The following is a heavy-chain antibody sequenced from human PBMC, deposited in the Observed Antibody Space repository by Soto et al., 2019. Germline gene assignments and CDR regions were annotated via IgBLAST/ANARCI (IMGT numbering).Heavy chain of an antibody. D-gene: IGHD3-9*01. CDR2: INHSGST. CDR1: GGSFSGYY. Sequence: SETLSLTCAVYGGSFSGYYWSWIRQPPGKGLEWIGEINHSGSTNYNPSLKSRVTISVDTSKNQLSLKLSSVTAADTAVYYCASLKSVLRYFDPSAGYWGQGTLVTVS. J-gene: IGHJ4*02. CDR3: ASLKSVLRYFDPSAGY. V-gene: IGHV4-34*01.